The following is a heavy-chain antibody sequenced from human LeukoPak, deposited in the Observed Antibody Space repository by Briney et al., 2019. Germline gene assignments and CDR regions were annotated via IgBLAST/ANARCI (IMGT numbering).Heavy chain of an antibody. Sequence: SETLSLTCAVYGGSFSGYYWSWIRQPPGKGLEWIGEINHSGSTNYKPSLKSRVTISVDTSKNQFSLKLNSVTPEDTAVYYCARVQGVRGYSYGSFDYWGQGTLVTVSS. CDR2: INHSGST. CDR1: GGSFSGYY. J-gene: IGHJ4*02. CDR3: ARVQGVRGYSYGSFDY. V-gene: IGHV4-34*01. D-gene: IGHD5-18*01.